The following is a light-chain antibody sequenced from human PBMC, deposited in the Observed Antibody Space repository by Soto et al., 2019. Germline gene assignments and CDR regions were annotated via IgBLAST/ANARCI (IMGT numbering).Light chain of an antibody. V-gene: IGKV3-15*01. CDR3: QQRSNWPSIT. Sequence: EIVMTQSPATLSVSPGERATLSCRASQSVSDKSAWYQQKPGQAPRLLIFGASTRATGIPARFSGSGSGTEFTLTISSLQSEDFAVYYCQQRSNWPSITFGQGTRLE. CDR1: QSVSDK. J-gene: IGKJ5*01. CDR2: GAS.